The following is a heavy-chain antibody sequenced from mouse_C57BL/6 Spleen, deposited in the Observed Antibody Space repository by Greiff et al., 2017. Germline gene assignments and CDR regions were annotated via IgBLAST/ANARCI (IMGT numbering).Heavy chain of an antibody. Sequence: QVQLQQPGAELVMPGASVKLSCKASGYTFTSYWMHWVKQRPGQGLEWIGEIDPSDSYTNYNQKFKGKSTLTVDKSSSTAYMQLSSLTSEDSAVYYCARLGYYGSSYWGQGTLVTVSA. V-gene: IGHV1-69*01. J-gene: IGHJ3*01. CDR1: GYTFTSYW. D-gene: IGHD1-1*01. CDR3: ARLGYYGSSY. CDR2: IDPSDSYT.